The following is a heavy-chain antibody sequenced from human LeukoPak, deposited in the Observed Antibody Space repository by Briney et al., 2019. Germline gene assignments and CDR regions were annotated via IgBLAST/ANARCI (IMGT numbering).Heavy chain of an antibody. CDR1: GFTFSSYA. Sequence: PGGPLRLSCAASGFTFSSYAMGWVRQAPGKGLEWVSAISGSGGSTYYADSVKGRFTISRDNSKNTLYLQMNSLRAEDTAVYYCAASSGWSLSFDYWGQGTLVTVSS. CDR3: AASSGWSLSFDY. D-gene: IGHD6-19*01. J-gene: IGHJ4*02. V-gene: IGHV3-23*01. CDR2: ISGSGGST.